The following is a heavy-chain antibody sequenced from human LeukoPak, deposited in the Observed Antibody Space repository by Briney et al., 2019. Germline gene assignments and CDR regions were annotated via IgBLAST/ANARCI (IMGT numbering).Heavy chain of an antibody. CDR3: ARDLYSSSWYQFDY. CDR1: GGSISGYY. V-gene: IGHV4-59*01. J-gene: IGHJ4*02. Sequence: PSETLSLTCTVSGGSISGYYWSWLRQPPGKGLEWIGYIYYSGSTNYNPSLKSRVTISVDTSKNQFSLKLSSVTTAGTAVYYCARDLYSSSWYQFDYWGQGTLVTVSS. D-gene: IGHD6-13*01. CDR2: IYYSGST.